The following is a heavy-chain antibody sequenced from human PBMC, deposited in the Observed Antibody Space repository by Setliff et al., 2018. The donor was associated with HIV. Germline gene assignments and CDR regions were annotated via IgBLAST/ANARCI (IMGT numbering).Heavy chain of an antibody. Sequence: ASVKVSCKASGYTFTDHYMHWVRQAPGQGLEWMGWINPKSDGTNYAQKFQGWITMTTDTSTSTAYMELRSLRSDDTAVYYCARGQLGRQGYCSSTSCYYYYYMDVWGKGTTVTVSS. CDR3: ARGQLGRQGYCSSTSCYYYYYMDV. V-gene: IGHV1-2*04. D-gene: IGHD2-2*01. CDR2: INPKSDGT. J-gene: IGHJ6*03. CDR1: GYTFTDHY.